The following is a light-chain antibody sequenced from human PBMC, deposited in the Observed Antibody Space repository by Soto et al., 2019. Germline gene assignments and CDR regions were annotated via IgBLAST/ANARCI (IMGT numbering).Light chain of an antibody. CDR2: QAS. CDR3: QHYNSYPYS. CDR1: QTINEW. V-gene: IGKV1-5*03. Sequence: DIQMTQSPSTLSASVGERVTITCRASQTINEWLAWYQQKIGKAPKVLIYQASTLASAVPSRFSGSGSGTTFTLTISSWQPDDSATYYCQHYNSYPYSFGQGTKLEI. J-gene: IGKJ2*03.